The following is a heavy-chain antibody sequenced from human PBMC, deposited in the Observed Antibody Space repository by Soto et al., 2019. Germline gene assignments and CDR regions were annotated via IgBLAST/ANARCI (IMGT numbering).Heavy chain of an antibody. Sequence: QITLRESGPTLVKPTQTLTLTCTFSAFSLSTSEVGVAWIRQPPGKALEWLALIYWDDDKRYSPSLKSRLTITKDTSKYQVVLTMTNMDPVDTATYYCAHKGGRGAGMDVWGQGTTVTVSS. J-gene: IGHJ6*02. V-gene: IGHV2-5*02. CDR1: AFSLSTSEVG. D-gene: IGHD2-15*01. CDR3: AHKGGRGAGMDV. CDR2: IYWDDDK.